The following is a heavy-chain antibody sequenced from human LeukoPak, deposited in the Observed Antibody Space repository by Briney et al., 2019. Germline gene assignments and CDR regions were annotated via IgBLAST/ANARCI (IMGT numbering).Heavy chain of an antibody. J-gene: IGHJ6*02. CDR3: ARDTTLYDFLSGYYTPFSDMMDV. V-gene: IGHV3-30-3*01. CDR2: ISCAGSNK. CDR1: GFTFSSYA. Sequence: GRSLRLSCAASGFTFSSYAMHRVRQAPGKGLGWVAVISCAGSNKYYAHSVEGRFTISRDNSKNTLYLQMNSLSAEDTAVYYCARDTTLYDFLSGYYTPFSDMMDVWGQGTTVTVSS. D-gene: IGHD3-3*01.